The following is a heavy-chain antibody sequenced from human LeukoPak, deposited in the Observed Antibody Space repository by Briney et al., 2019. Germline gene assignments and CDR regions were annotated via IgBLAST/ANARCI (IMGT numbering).Heavy chain of an antibody. J-gene: IGHJ4*02. CDR2: IYYSGST. CDR3: ARGRRGYSGYDFQDY. V-gene: IGHV4-30-4*01. Sequence: SETLSLTCTVSGGSISSGDYYWSWIRQPPGKGLEWIGYIYYSGSTYYNPSLKSRVTISVDTSKNQFSLKLSSVTAADTAVYYCARGRRGYSGYDFQDYWGQGTLVTVSS. CDR1: GGSISSGDYY. D-gene: IGHD5-12*01.